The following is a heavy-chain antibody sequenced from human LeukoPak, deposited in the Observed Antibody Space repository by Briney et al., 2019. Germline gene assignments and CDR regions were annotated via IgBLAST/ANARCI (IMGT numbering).Heavy chain of an antibody. CDR1: GGAISSHY. J-gene: IGHJ5*02. Sequence: PSETLSLTCTVSGGAISSHYWSWIRQPPGKGPEWIGYISDSGSTIYNPSLKSRVTILGDTSKNQFSLKLSSVTAADTAVYYCARHATGSYSVPWLDPWGQGTLVTVSS. D-gene: IGHD3-10*01. V-gene: IGHV4-59*08. CDR3: ARHATGSYSVPWLDP. CDR2: ISDSGST.